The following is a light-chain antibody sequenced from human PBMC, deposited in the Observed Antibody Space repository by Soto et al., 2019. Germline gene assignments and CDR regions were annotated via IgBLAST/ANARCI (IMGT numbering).Light chain of an antibody. CDR3: SSNTRSSLYV. V-gene: IGLV2-14*01. Sequence: QSALTQPASLSGSPGQSITISCTGTSSDVGGYNYVSWHQQHPGKAPKLMIFEVSYRPSGVSDRFSGSKSGNTASLTISGLQADDEADYYCSSNTRSSLYVFGTGTKLTVL. CDR1: SSDVGGYNY. CDR2: EVS. J-gene: IGLJ1*01.